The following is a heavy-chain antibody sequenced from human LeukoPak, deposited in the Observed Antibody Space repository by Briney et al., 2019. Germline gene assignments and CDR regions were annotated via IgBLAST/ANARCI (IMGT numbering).Heavy chain of an antibody. CDR3: ARILVVPAANYYYSYGMDV. J-gene: IGHJ6*02. CDR2: ISSSGSTI. V-gene: IGHV3-48*03. D-gene: IGHD2-2*01. CDR1: GFTFSSYE. Sequence: GGSLRLSCAASGFTFSSYEMNWVRQAPGKGLEWVSYISSSGSTIYYADSVKGGFTISRDNAKNSLYLQMNSLRAEDTAVYYCARILVVPAANYYYSYGMDVWGQGTTVTVSS.